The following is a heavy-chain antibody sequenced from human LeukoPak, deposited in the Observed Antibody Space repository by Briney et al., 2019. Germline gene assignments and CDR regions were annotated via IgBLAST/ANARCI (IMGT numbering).Heavy chain of an antibody. V-gene: IGHV3-23*01. CDR2: ISGSGGST. Sequence: PGGSLRLSCAASGFTFSSYAMSWVRQAPGKGLEWVSAISGSGGSTYYADSVKGRFTISRDNSKNTLYLQMNSLRAEDTAVYYCANSYGDYDGSYIFDYWGQGTLVTVSS. J-gene: IGHJ4*02. D-gene: IGHD4-17*01. CDR1: GFTFSSYA. CDR3: ANSYGDYDGSYIFDY.